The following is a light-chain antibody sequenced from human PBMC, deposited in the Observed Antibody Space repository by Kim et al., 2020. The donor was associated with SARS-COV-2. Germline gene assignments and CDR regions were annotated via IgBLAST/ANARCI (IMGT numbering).Light chain of an antibody. CDR3: HQYGYSLRA. Sequence: VSPGETATLSCRASQSVNSHVAWYQQRPGQAPRLLVHSASTRATGTPDRFSGSGSGTDFTLTISRVEPGDSAVYYCHQYGYSLRAFGGGTKVDIK. CDR1: QSVNSH. V-gene: IGKV3-20*01. CDR2: SAS. J-gene: IGKJ4*01.